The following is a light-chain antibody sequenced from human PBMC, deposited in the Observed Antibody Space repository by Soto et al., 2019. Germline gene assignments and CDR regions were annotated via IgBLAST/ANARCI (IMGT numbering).Light chain of an antibody. CDR3: SSYASGNIYV. J-gene: IGLJ1*01. V-gene: IGLV2-8*01. CDR1: SSDVGPYKY. CDR2: AVN. Sequence: QSALTQPPSASGSPGQSVTISCTGTSSDVGPYKYVSWYQQHPGKAPKLIIYAVNQRPSGVPDRFSGSKSGNTASLTVSGLQAEDEADYYFSSYASGNIYVFGTGTKVTVL.